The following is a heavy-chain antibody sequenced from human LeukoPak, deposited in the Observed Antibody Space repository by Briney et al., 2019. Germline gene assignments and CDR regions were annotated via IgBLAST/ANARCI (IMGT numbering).Heavy chain of an antibody. Sequence: AGGSLSLPCAASGFTVTTAYIWVLQAPGKGLEWVSVIYSAGNTDYADSAKGRFTISRDNSKYTLYLQMNSMRPDDTPMYYCATVTTFLYPYFDCWGQGTLVTVSS. J-gene: IGHJ4*02. D-gene: IGHD4-17*01. V-gene: IGHV3-53*01. CDR2: IYSAGNT. CDR1: GFTVTTAY. CDR3: ATVTTFLYPYFDC.